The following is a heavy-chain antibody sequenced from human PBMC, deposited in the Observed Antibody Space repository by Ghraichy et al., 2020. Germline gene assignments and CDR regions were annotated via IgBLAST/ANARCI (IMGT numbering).Heavy chain of an antibody. CDR1: GGSFSGYY. CDR2: INHSGST. J-gene: IGHJ4*02. CDR3: ARGRRITGTTIDY. V-gene: IGHV4-34*01. D-gene: IGHD1-7*01. Sequence: GSLRLSCAVYGGSFSGYYWSWIRQPPGKGLEWIGEINHSGSTNYNPSLKSRVTISVDTSKNQFSLKLSSVTAADTAVYYCARGRRITGTTIDYWGQGTLVTVSS.